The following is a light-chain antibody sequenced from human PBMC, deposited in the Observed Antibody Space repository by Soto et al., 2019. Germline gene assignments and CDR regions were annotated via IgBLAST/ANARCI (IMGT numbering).Light chain of an antibody. V-gene: IGLV2-14*01. CDR1: SSDVGGYNY. Sequence: QSALTQPASVSGSPGQSITISCTGTSSDVGGYNYVSWYQQHPGKAPKLMIYDVSNRPSGVSNRFSGSKSGNTASLTISGLQAEDEADYYCSSYISSSTSYYVFGTGTKLTVL. CDR2: DVS. CDR3: SSYISSSTSYYV. J-gene: IGLJ1*01.